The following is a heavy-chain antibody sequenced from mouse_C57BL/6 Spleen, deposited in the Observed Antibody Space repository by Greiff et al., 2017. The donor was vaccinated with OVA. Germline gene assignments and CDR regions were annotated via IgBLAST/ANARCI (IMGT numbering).Heavy chain of an antibody. Sequence: QVQLQQPGAELVRPGSSVKLSCKASGYTFTSYWMHWVKQRPIQGLEWICNIDPSDSDTHYNQKFKDKATLTVDKSSSTAYMQLSSLTSEDSAVYYCARSYDDYDGAWCAYWGKGTLVTVSA. V-gene: IGHV1-52*01. CDR1: GYTFTSYW. J-gene: IGHJ3*01. CDR2: IDPSDSDT. D-gene: IGHD2-4*01. CDR3: ARSYDDYDGAWCAY.